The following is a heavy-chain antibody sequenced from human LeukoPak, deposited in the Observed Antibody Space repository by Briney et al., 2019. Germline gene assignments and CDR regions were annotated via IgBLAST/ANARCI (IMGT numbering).Heavy chain of an antibody. D-gene: IGHD2/OR15-2a*01. CDR2: ISGSGGST. Sequence: SGGSLRLXCAASGFMFSTYPMNWVRQAPGKGLEWVSTISGSGGSTYFADSVKGRFAVSRDNSKNTLFLQMNSLRAEDTAVYYCAKERTQTTSFDYWGQGTLVTVSS. CDR3: AKERTQTTSFDY. V-gene: IGHV3-23*01. J-gene: IGHJ4*02. CDR1: GFMFSTYP.